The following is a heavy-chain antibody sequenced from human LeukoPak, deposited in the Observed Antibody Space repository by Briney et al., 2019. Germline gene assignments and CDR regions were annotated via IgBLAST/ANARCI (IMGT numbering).Heavy chain of an antibody. CDR3: ARHSSRYYYNTTGSQGFDP. J-gene: IGHJ5*02. CDR1: GGPISIYY. D-gene: IGHD3-22*01. V-gene: IGHV4-59*01. CDR2: VHYSGNT. Sequence: SETLSLTCTVSGGPISIYYWSWIRQPPTKGLEWIGYVHYSGNTNYNPSLESRVNMSLETSKHLFSLQLKSLPAADTAVYYCARHSSRYYYNTTGSQGFDPWGQGTLVTVSS.